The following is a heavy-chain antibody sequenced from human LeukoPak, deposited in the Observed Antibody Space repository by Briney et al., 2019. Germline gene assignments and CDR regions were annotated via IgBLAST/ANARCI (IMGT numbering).Heavy chain of an antibody. D-gene: IGHD3-22*01. Sequence: GGSLRLSCAASGFTFTNYAMNWVRQAPGEGLEWVSGITGFDGNTYYADYVKGRFTISRDNSKSTLYLQMNSLRAEDTAVYYCAKRGDDSRGYDLDYWGQGTLVSVSS. J-gene: IGHJ4*02. CDR2: ITGFDGNT. CDR3: AKRGDDSRGYDLDY. CDR1: GFTFTNYA. V-gene: IGHV3-23*01.